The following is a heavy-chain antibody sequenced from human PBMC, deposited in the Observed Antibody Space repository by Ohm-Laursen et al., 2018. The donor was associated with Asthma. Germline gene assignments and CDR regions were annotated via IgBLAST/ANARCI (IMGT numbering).Heavy chain of an antibody. V-gene: IGHV4-34*01. CDR1: GASFSTYY. CDR3: ARNCWVTARKYNWFDP. J-gene: IGHJ5*02. Sequence: SETLSLTCTLSGASFSTYYWGWIRQPPGKGLEWIGEINHSGSTNYNPSLKSRVTISVDTSKNQFSLKLSSVTAADTAVYYCARNCWVTARKYNWFDPWGQGTLVTVSS. CDR2: INHSGST. D-gene: IGHD2-21*02.